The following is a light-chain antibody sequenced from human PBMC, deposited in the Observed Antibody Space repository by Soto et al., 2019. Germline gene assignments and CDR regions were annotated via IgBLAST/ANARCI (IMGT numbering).Light chain of an antibody. CDR1: QSVSSW. Sequence: DIQMTQSPSTLSASVGDRVTITCRASQSVSSWLAWYQQKPGKAPKLLIYKASILESGVPSRFSGSGSGTAFTLTISSLQPADFATYYCEQYNSYRSFGQGTKLEIK. V-gene: IGKV1-5*03. J-gene: IGKJ2*04. CDR2: KAS. CDR3: EQYNSYRS.